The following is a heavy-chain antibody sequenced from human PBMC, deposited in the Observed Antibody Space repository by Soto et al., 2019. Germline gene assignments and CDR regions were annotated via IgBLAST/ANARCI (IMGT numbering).Heavy chain of an antibody. D-gene: IGHD2-15*01. V-gene: IGHV3-30*03. CDR2: ISYDGSNK. Sequence: GGSLRLSCAASGFTFSSYGMHWVRQAPGKGLEWVAVISYDGSNKYYADSVKGRFTISRDNSKNTLYLQMNSLRAEDTAVYYCACSGYCSGGSCQGPFDYWGQGTLVTVSS. CDR3: ACSGYCSGGSCQGPFDY. CDR1: GFTFSSYG. J-gene: IGHJ4*02.